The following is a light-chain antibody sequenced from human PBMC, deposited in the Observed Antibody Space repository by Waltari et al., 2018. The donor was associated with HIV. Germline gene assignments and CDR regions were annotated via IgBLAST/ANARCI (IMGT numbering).Light chain of an antibody. CDR2: AAS. J-gene: IGKJ3*01. Sequence: DIQMTQSPSSLSASVGDRVTITCRASQGISNYLAWYQQKPGKVPKLLIYAASTLQSGVPSRFSGSGSGTNFTLTISSLQPEDVATDYCQKYNSAPHSTFGPGTKVDIK. CDR3: QKYNSAPHST. CDR1: QGISNY. V-gene: IGKV1-27*01.